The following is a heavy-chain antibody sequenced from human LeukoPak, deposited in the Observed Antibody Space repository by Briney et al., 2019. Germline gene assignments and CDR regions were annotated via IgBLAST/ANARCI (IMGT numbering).Heavy chain of an antibody. CDR1: GGSITTTNY. V-gene: IGHV4-4*02. D-gene: IGHD5-18*01. J-gene: IGHJ4*02. CDR2: INHSGST. Sequence: PSETLSLTCGVSGGSITTTNYWSWVRQPPGKGLEWIGEINHSGSTNYNPSLKSRVTISVDTSKNQFSLKLSSVTAADTAVYYCAREDTAMAYFDYWGQGTLVTVSS. CDR3: AREDTAMAYFDY.